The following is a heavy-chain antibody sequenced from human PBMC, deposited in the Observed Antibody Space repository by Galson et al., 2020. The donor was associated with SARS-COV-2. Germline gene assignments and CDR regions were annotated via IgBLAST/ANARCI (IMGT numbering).Heavy chain of an antibody. D-gene: IGHD6-6*01. CDR3: AKGGHSSSAYYDRMGV. V-gene: IGHV3-23*01. Sequence: GGSLRLSCAAYGFNFRTYAMTWVRQAPGKGLEWVSAITGSGDSTFYADSVKGRFTISRDNSKNTLYLQMHSLRADDTAVYYCAKGGHSSSAYYDRMGVWGKGTTVTVSS. CDR1: GFNFRTYA. CDR2: ITGSGDST. J-gene: IGHJ6*04.